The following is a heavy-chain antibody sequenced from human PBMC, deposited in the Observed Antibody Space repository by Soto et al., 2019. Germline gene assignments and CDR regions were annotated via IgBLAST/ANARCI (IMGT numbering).Heavy chain of an antibody. Sequence: QVQLQESGPGLVKPSQTLSLTCTVSGGSISSGGYYWSWIRQHPVKGLEWIGYIYYSGSTYYNPSLKSRVTIAVDTSKNQFSLKLSSVTAADTAVYYCARSGGSVTQLELDYWGQGTLVTVSS. CDR1: GGSISSGGYY. D-gene: IGHD1-1*01. CDR2: IYYSGST. CDR3: ARSGGSVTQLELDY. J-gene: IGHJ4*02. V-gene: IGHV4-31*03.